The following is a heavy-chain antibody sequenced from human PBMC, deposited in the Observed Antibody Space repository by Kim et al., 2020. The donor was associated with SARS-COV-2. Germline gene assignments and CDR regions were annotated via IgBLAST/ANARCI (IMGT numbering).Heavy chain of an antibody. J-gene: IGHJ2*01. Sequence: SETLSLTCTVSGGSISSYYWSWIRQPPGKGLEWIGYIYYSGSTNYNPSLKSRVTISVDTSKNQFSLKLSSVTAADTAVYYCARVIGGRMVRGVIPEIDWYFDLWGRGTLVTVSS. CDR2: IYYSGST. CDR3: ARVIGGRMVRGVIPEIDWYFDL. CDR1: GGSISSYY. V-gene: IGHV4-59*13. D-gene: IGHD3-10*01.